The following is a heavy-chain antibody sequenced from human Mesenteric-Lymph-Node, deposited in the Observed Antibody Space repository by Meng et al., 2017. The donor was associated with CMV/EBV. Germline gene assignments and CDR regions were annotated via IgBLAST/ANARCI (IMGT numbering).Heavy chain of an antibody. J-gene: IGHJ2*01. CDR2: ISNSGNT. CDR1: GSVSSGSHY. V-gene: IGHV4-61*01. D-gene: IGHD3-9*01. CDR3: ARDLTGYRQYYWYFDL. Sequence: GSVSSGSHYWSWIRQPPGKGLAWIGYISNSGNTNYNPSFKSRVTMSVDTSKNQFSLKLTSVTAADTAVYYCARDLTGYRQYYWYFDLWGRGTLVTVSS.